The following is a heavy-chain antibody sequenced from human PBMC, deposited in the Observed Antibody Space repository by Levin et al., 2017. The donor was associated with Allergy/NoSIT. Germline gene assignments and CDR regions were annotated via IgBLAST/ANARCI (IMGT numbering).Heavy chain of an antibody. Sequence: GASVKVSCKASGGTFSSYTISWVRQAPGQGLEWMGRIIPILGIANYAQKFQGRVTITADKSTSTAYMELSSLRSEDTAVYYCARTVRRGELLIDYWGQGTLVTVSS. J-gene: IGHJ4*02. D-gene: IGHD1-26*01. V-gene: IGHV1-69*02. CDR3: ARTVRRGELLIDY. CDR1: GGTFSSYT. CDR2: IIPILGIA.